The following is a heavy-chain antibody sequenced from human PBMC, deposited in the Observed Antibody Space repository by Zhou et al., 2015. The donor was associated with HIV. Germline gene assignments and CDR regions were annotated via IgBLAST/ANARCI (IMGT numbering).Heavy chain of an antibody. Sequence: QMQLVQSGPEVKKPGTSVKVSCKASGFTFTSSAVQWVRQARGQRLEWIGWIVVGSGNTNYAQKFQERVTITRDMSTSTAYMELSSLRSEDTAVYYCAADYDSSGSDAFDIWGQGTMVTVSS. J-gene: IGHJ3*02. V-gene: IGHV1-58*01. CDR3: AADYDSSGSDAFDI. CDR1: GFTFTSSA. D-gene: IGHD3-22*01. CDR2: IVVGSGNT.